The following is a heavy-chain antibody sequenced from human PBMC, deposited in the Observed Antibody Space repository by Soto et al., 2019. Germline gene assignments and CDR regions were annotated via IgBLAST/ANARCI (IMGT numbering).Heavy chain of an antibody. J-gene: IGHJ5*02. CDR2: INHSGST. CDR1: GGSFSGYY. V-gene: IGHV4-34*01. CDR3: ARGQASSGFFDP. Sequence: QVQLQQWGAGLLKPSETLSLTCAVYGGSFSGYYWSWIRQPPGKGLEWIGEINHSGSTNYNPSLRSRVTISVDTSKNQFSLKLSSVTAADTAVYYCARGQASSGFFDPWGQGTLVTVSS. D-gene: IGHD3-22*01.